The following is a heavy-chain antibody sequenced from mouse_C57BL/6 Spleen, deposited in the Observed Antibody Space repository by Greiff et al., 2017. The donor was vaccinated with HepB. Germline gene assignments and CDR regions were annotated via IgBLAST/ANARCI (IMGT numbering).Heavy chain of an antibody. CDR1: GYTFTSYW. V-gene: IGHV1-69*01. Sequence: QVQLQQPGAELVMPGASVKLSCKASGYTFTSYWMHWVKQRPGQGLEWIGEIDPSDSYTNYNQKFKGKSTLTVDKSSSTAYMQLSSLTSEDSAVYYCALITTVERGFAYWGQGTQVTVSA. CDR3: ALITTVERGFAY. J-gene: IGHJ3*01. D-gene: IGHD1-1*01. CDR2: IDPSDSYT.